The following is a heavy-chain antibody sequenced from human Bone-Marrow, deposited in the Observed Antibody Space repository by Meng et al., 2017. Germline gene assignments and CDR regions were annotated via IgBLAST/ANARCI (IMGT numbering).Heavy chain of an antibody. CDR2: INPKSGDT. CDR1: GYTFPAYW. CDR3: ARVIAVGASPGFDP. J-gene: IGHJ5*02. Sequence: HLVESGPQVKKPGAAVKVSSKASGYTFPAYWLHWVRRAPGQGLEWMGRINPKSGDTHYAQKFQARVTMTGDTSISTAYMELSGLRSDDTAMYYCARVIAVGASPGFDPWGQGTLVTVSS. V-gene: IGHV1-2*06. D-gene: IGHD1-26*01.